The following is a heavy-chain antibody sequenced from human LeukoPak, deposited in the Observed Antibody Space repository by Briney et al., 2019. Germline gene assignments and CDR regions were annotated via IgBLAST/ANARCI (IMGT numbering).Heavy chain of an antibody. CDR3: ARVRSYEGPFDY. D-gene: IGHD1-26*01. V-gene: IGHV3-21*01. CDR1: GFTFSSYS. Sequence: GGSLRLSCAASGFTFSSYSTNWVRQAPGKGLGWVSSISSSSSYIYYADSVKGRFTISRDNAKNSLYLQMNSLRAEDTAVYYCARVRSYEGPFDYWGQGTLVTVSS. CDR2: ISSSSSYI. J-gene: IGHJ4*02.